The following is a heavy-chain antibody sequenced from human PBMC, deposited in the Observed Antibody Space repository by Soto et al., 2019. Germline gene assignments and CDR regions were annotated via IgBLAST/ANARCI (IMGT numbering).Heavy chain of an antibody. J-gene: IGHJ4*02. CDR1: GFSFSNFG. CDR3: ARAGSSSHHLDY. D-gene: IGHD6-13*01. Sequence: GGSLRLSCAASGFSFSNFGMHWVRQAPGKGLEWVAVLWYDGSNTYYADSVKGRFTISRDNSKNMLYLQMNSLRADDTAVYYCARAGSSSHHLDYWGQGTLVTVAS. CDR2: LWYDGSNT. V-gene: IGHV3-33*01.